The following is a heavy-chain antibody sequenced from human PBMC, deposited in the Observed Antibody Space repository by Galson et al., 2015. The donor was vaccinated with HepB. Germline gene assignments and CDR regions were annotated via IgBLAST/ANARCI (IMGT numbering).Heavy chain of an antibody. V-gene: IGHV1-18*01. CDR1: GYTFSNYG. D-gene: IGHD6-6*01. J-gene: IGHJ4*02. CDR2: ISVYNGNT. CDR3: ARARYSSSPPDY. Sequence: SVKVSCKASGYTFSNYGISWVRQAPGQGLEWMGWISVYNGNTNYTQRFQGRVTMTTDTSTKTAYMELRSLRSDDTAVYYCARARYSSSPPDYWGQGTLVTASS.